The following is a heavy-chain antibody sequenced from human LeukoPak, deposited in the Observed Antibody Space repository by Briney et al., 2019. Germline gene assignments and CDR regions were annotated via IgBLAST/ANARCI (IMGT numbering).Heavy chain of an antibody. J-gene: IGHJ4*02. CDR2: LSYDGSNK. V-gene: IGHV3-30*18. CDR1: GFTFSSYG. Sequence: PGGSLRLSCAASGFTFSSYGMHWVRQAPGKGLEWVAVLSYDGSNKYYADSVKGRFTISRDNSKNTLYLQMNSLRAEDTAVYYCAKGLTYGSGSSCWGQGTLVTVSS. D-gene: IGHD3-10*01. CDR3: AKGLTYGSGSSC.